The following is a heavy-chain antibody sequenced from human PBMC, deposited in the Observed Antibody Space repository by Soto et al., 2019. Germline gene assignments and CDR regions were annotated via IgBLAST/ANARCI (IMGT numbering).Heavy chain of an antibody. CDR3: ASGIQLGLRRINTGYSG. J-gene: IGHJ4*02. V-gene: IGHV1-69*12. Sequence: QVQLVQSGAEVKKPESSVKVSCKAPGGTFSTYAISWVRQAPGQGLEWMGGIIPMFGTANYAQRLQDRVTITADECTNTVYLGLSSLRSEDTAVYFCASGIQLGLRRINTGYSGWGQGTLVTVSS. D-gene: IGHD5-12*01. CDR2: IIPMFGTA. CDR1: GGTFSTYA.